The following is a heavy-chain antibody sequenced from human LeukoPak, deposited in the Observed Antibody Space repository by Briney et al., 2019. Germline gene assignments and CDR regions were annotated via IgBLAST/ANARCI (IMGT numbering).Heavy chain of an antibody. CDR2: IYHSGST. CDR3: ARDRFDSSGYNYYGMDV. J-gene: IGHJ6*02. D-gene: IGHD3-22*01. CDR1: GGSISSGGYS. V-gene: IGHV4-30-2*01. Sequence: SQTLSLTCAVSGGSISSGGYSWRWIRQPPGKGLEWIGYIYHSGSTYYNPSLKRRVTISVDRSKNQFSLKLSSVTAADTAVYYCARDRFDSSGYNYYGMDVWGQGTTVTVSS.